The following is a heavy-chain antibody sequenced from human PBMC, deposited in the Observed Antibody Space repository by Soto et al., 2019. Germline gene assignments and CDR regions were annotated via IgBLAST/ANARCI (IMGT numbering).Heavy chain of an antibody. CDR1: GDSVSSNSAA. V-gene: IGHV6-1*01. CDR2: TYYRSKWYN. D-gene: IGHD6-13*01. Sequence: PSQTLSLTCAISGDSVSSNSAAWNWIRQSPSRCLEWLGRTYYRSKWYNDYAVSVKSRITINPDTSKNQFSLQLNSVTPEDTAVYYCARGKGSAAAGTGSIDYWGQGTLVTVSS. CDR3: ARGKGSAAAGTGSIDY. J-gene: IGHJ4*02.